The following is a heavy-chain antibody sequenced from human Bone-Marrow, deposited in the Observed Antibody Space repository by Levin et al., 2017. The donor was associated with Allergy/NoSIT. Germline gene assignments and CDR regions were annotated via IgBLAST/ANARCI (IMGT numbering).Heavy chain of an antibody. CDR2: ISGSGGST. CDR1: GFTFSSYA. V-gene: IGHV3-23*01. CDR3: AKDGIPAATPSRFDWSLSGDAFDI. Sequence: LSGGSLRLSCAASGFTFSSYAMSWVRQAPGKGLEWVSAISGSGGSTYYADSVKGRFTISRDNSKNTLYLQMNSLRAEDTAVYYCAKDGIPAATPSRFDWSLSGDAFDIWGQGTMVTVSS. D-gene: IGHD3-9*01. J-gene: IGHJ3*02.